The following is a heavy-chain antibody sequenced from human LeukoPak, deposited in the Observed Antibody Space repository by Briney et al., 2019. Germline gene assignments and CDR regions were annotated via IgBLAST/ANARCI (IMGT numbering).Heavy chain of an antibody. CDR1: GFSSFA. D-gene: IGHD3-10*01. V-gene: IGHV3-23*01. J-gene: IGHJ4*02. CDR3: AKDFTSWFTGGFDY. CDR2: ITGSGSTT. Sequence: GGSLRLSCAASGFSSFAMNWVRQAPGKGLEWVSSITGSGSTTYYADSVNGRFIISRDISKNTLYLQMNGLRAEDTAVYYCAKDFTSWFTGGFDYWGQGTLVTVSS.